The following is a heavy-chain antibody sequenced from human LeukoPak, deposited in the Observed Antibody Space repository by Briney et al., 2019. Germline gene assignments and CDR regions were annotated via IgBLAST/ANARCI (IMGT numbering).Heavy chain of an antibody. CDR1: GFTFGDYA. CDR3: TTGYSGSYSPAFDI. D-gene: IGHD1-26*01. CDR2: IRSKAYGGTT. J-gene: IGHJ3*02. Sequence: PGGSLGLSCTASGFTFGDYAMSWVRQAPGKGLEWVGFIRSKAYGGTTEYAASVKGRFTISRDDSKSIAYLQMNSLETEDTAVYYCTTGYSGSYSPAFDIWGQGTMVTVSS. V-gene: IGHV3-49*04.